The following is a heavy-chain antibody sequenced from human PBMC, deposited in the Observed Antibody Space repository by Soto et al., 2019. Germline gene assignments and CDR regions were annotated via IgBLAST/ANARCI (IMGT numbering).Heavy chain of an antibody. CDR3: TSVFAFAARRDNYYYGMAV. V-gene: IGHV3-73*01. D-gene: IGHD6-6*01. CDR1: GSADSGAG. Sequence: PGGCVRLTGASGGSADSGAGRHLVSQASGKGLEWVGRIRRKANSYATAYAASVKGRFTISRDDSKTTAYLQMNSLKTEDTAVYYCTSVFAFAARRDNYYYGMAVWGHGTTVTVSS. J-gene: IGHJ6*02. CDR2: IRRKANSYAT.